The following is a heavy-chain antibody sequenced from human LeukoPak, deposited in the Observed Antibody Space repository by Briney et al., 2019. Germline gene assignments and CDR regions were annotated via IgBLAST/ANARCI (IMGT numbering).Heavy chain of an antibody. CDR1: GGSISSGSYY. J-gene: IGHJ5*02. CDR3: ARGLAYDFWSGWNWFDP. Sequence: SETLSLTCTVSGGSISSGSYYWSWIRQPAGKGLEWIGRIHTSGSTSYIPSLESRVTISVDTSKNQFSLKLTSATAADTAVYYCARGLAYDFWSGWNWFDPWGQGTLVTVSS. CDR2: IHTSGST. D-gene: IGHD3-3*01. V-gene: IGHV4-61*02.